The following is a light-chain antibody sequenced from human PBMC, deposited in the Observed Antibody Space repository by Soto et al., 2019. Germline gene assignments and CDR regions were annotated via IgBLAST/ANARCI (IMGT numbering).Light chain of an antibody. CDR1: TSDVGGYNY. Sequence: QSALTQPAFVSGSPGQSITISCTGTTSDVGGYNYVCWYQQHPGKAPKLMIYEVSNRPSGVSTRFSGSKSGNTASLTISGLQAEDEADYYCSSYTSSSTLYVFGTGTKVTVL. J-gene: IGLJ1*01. V-gene: IGLV2-14*01. CDR3: SSYTSSSTLYV. CDR2: EVS.